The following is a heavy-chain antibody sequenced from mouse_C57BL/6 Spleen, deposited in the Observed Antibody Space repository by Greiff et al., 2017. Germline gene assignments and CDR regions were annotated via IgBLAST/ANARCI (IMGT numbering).Heavy chain of an antibody. Sequence: EVQLQQSGPVLVKPGASVKMSCKASGYTFTDYYMNWVKQSHGKSLEWIGVINPYNGGTSYNQKFKGKATLTVDKSSSTAYMELNSLTSEDSAVYYCARSINAMDYWGQGTSVTVSS. CDR1: GYTFTDYY. CDR3: ARSINAMDY. D-gene: IGHD2-3*01. CDR2: INPYNGGT. J-gene: IGHJ4*01. V-gene: IGHV1-19*01.